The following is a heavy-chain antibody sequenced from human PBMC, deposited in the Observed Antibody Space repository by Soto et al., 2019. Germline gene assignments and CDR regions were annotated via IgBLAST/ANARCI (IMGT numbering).Heavy chain of an antibody. D-gene: IGHD6-19*01. CDR2: IWYDGNTK. V-gene: IGHV3-33*01. CDR1: GFTFSTYG. J-gene: IGHJ6*02. CDR3: ARPLVAPVAGPYYYGMDV. Sequence: LRLSCAASGFTFSTYGFNWVRQAPGKGLEWVAVIWYDGNTKYYADSVKGRFTISRDNSKNTLYLQMNSLTAEDTAVYYCARPLVAPVAGPYYYGMDVWGQGTTVTVSS.